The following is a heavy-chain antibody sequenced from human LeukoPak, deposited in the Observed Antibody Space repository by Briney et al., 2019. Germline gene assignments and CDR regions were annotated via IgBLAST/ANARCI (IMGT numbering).Heavy chain of an antibody. D-gene: IGHD3-10*01. J-gene: IGHJ6*02. Sequence: ASVTVSFKASLYTFTSYGISWVRQAPGQGLEWMGWISAYNGNTNYPQKLHGRVTMTTDTSTSTAYMELRSLRSDDTAVYYCASFPFYGWGRNYYYYYGMDVWGQGTTVTVSS. CDR2: ISAYNGNT. V-gene: IGHV1-18*01. CDR1: LYTFTSYG. CDR3: ASFPFYGWGRNYYYYYGMDV.